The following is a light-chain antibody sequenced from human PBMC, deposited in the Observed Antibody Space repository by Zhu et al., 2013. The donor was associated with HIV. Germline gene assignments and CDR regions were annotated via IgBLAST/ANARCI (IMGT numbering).Light chain of an antibody. CDR3: QQRGNWPPYT. CDR2: GAS. V-gene: IGKV3D-20*02. CDR1: QGVAIDS. Sequence: DIVLTQSPGTLSLSPGDRATLSCRASQGVAIDSLAWYQQKPGQAPRLLIYGASSRASGIPDRFSGSGSETDFTLTISSLEPEDFTVYYCQQRGNWPPYTFGQGTKLEIK. J-gene: IGKJ2*01.